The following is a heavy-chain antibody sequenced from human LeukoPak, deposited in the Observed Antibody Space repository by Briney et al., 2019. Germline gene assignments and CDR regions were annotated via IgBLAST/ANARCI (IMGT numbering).Heavy chain of an antibody. V-gene: IGHV3-11*01. CDR3: AITGRYCSGGSCYDY. D-gene: IGHD2-15*01. Sequence: GGSLRLSCAASGFTFSDYYMSWIRQAPGKGLEWVSYISSSGSTIYYADSVKGRFTISRDNAKNSLYLRMNSLRAEDTAVYYCAITGRYCSGGSCYDYWGQGTLVTVSS. CDR1: GFTFSDYY. CDR2: ISSSGSTI. J-gene: IGHJ4*02.